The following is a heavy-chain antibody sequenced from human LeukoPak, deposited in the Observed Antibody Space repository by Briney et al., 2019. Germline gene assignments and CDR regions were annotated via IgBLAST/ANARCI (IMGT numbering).Heavy chain of an antibody. V-gene: IGHV3-21*01. CDR3: ARGLRGVYDY. CDR1: GFTFSSYS. J-gene: IGHJ4*02. Sequence: GGSLRLSCAASGFTFSSYSMNWVRQAPGKGLEWVSSISSSSSYIYYADSVKGRFTISRDNAKNSLYLQMSSLRAEDTAVYYCARGLRGVYDYWGQGTLVTVSS. CDR2: ISSSSSYI. D-gene: IGHD3-10*01.